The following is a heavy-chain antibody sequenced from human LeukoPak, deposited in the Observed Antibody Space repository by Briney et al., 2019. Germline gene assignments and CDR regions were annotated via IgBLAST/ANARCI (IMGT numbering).Heavy chain of an antibody. CDR2: INPNSGGT. D-gene: IGHD5-18*01. V-gene: IGHV1-2*02. J-gene: IGHJ5*02. Sequence: ASVKVSCKASGYTFTGYYMHWVRQAPGQGLEWMGWINPNSGGTNYAQKFQGRVTMTRDTSISTAYMELSRLRSDDTAVYYCARDGGYSYGYFSNWFVPWGQGTLVTVSS. CDR3: ARDGGYSYGYFSNWFVP. CDR1: GYTFTGYY.